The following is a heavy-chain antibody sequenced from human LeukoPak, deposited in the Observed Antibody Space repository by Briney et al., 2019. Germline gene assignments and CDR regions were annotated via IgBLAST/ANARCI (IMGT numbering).Heavy chain of an antibody. CDR2: INSDGSST. CDR3: ARRSPNYDFWSGYDY. J-gene: IGHJ4*02. D-gene: IGHD3-3*01. Sequence: GGSLRLSCAASGFTFSSYWMHWVRQAPGKGLVWVSRINSDGSSTSYADSVKGRFTISRDNAKNTLYLQMNSLRAKDTAVYYCARRSPNYDFWSGYDYWGQGTLVTVSS. V-gene: IGHV3-74*01. CDR1: GFTFSSYW.